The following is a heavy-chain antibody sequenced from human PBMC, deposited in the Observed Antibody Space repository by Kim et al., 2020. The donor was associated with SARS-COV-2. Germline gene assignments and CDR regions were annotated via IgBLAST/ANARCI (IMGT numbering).Heavy chain of an antibody. CDR2: ISYDGSNK. Sequence: GGSLRLSCAASGFTFSSYGMHWVRQAPGKGLEWVAVISYDGSNKYYADSVKGRFTISRDNSKNTLYLQMNSLRAEDTAVYYCAKDPYCSGGSFYLGNWFDHWGQGTLVTVSS. J-gene: IGHJ5*02. CDR3: AKDPYCSGGSFYLGNWFDH. D-gene: IGHD2-15*01. V-gene: IGHV3-30*18. CDR1: GFTFSSYG.